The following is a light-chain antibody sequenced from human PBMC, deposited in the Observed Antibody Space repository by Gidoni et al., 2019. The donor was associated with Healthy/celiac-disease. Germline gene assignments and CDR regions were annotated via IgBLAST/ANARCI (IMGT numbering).Light chain of an antibody. V-gene: IGKV3-15*01. J-gene: IGKJ1*01. CDR1: QSVSSN. CDR3: QQYNNWPTWT. Sequence: ELVMTPSPATLSVSPGERATLACRASQSVSSNLAWYQQKPGQAPRLLIYGASTRATGIPARFSGSGSGTEFTLTISSLQSEDFAVYYCQQYNNWPTWTFGQGTKVEIK. CDR2: GAS.